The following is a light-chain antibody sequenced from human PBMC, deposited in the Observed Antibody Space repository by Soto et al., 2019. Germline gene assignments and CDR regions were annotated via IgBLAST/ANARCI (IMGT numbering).Light chain of an antibody. CDR1: QSVGSY. Sequence: EIVLTQSPGSLSLSPGERATLSCWASQSVGSYLAWYQQKPGQAPRLLIYAASSRATGFPDRFSGSGSGTDFSLTISSLEPEDSAVYYCQQYSSPPRTFGQGTKVEIK. V-gene: IGKV3-20*01. CDR2: AAS. J-gene: IGKJ1*01. CDR3: QQYSSPPRT.